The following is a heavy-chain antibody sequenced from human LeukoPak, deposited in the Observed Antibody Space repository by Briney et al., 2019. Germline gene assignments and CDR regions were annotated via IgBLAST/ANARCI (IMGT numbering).Heavy chain of an antibody. CDR2: IYYSGST. J-gene: IGHJ4*02. V-gene: IGHV4-59*01. Sequence: SETLSLTCTVSGRSISSYYWSWIRQPPGKGLEWIGYIYYSGSTNYNPSLKSRVTISVDTSKNQFSLKLSSVTAADTAVYYCARDSGGNSGVDYWGQGTLVTVSS. D-gene: IGHD4-23*01. CDR3: ARDSGGNSGVDY. CDR1: GRSISSYY.